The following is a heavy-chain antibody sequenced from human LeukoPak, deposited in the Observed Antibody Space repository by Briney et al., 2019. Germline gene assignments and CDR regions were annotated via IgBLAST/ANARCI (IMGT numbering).Heavy chain of an antibody. V-gene: IGHV3-30*03. D-gene: IGHD4-17*01. CDR2: ISYDGSNK. CDR3: APDYGDSPPFDY. J-gene: IGHJ4*02. CDR1: GFTFSSYA. Sequence: GGSLRLSCAASGFTFSSYAMSWVRQAPGKGLEWVAVISYDGSNKYYADSVKGRFTISRDNSKNTLYLQMNSLRAEDTAVYYCAPDYGDSPPFDYWGQGTLVTVSS.